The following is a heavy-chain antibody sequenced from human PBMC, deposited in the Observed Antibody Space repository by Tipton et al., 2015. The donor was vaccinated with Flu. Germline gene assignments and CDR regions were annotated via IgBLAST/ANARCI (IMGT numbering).Heavy chain of an antibody. V-gene: IGHV3-48*04. Sequence: SLRLSCAASGFTFSSYSMNWVRQAPGKGLEWVSYISSSSSTIYYADSVKGRFTISRDNATNSLYLQMNSLRAEDTAVYYCARLSYGDYVEWYFDLWGRGTLVTASS. CDR1: GFTFSSYS. CDR2: ISSSSSTI. D-gene: IGHD4-17*01. CDR3: ARLSYGDYVEWYFDL. J-gene: IGHJ2*01.